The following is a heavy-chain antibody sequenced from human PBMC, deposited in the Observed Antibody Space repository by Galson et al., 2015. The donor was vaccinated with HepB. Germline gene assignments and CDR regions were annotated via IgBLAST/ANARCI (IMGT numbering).Heavy chain of an antibody. V-gene: IGHV4-30-2*01. CDR3: ARAGHCGSSSCGPIYY. J-gene: IGHJ4*02. CDR2: IYHSGST. CDR1: GGSISSGGYS. D-gene: IGHD2-2*01. Sequence: TLSLTCAVSGGSISSGGYSWTWIRQPPGKGLEWIGYIYHSGSTHYNPSLKSRVTISGDRSKNQFSLKLSSVTAADTAVYYCARAGHCGSSSCGPIYYWGQGTLVTVSS.